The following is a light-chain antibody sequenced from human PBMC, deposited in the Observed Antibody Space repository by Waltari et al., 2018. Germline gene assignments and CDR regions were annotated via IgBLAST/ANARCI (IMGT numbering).Light chain of an antibody. CDR3: QDYVRLPVT. CDR1: QSVSWS. CDR2: GAS. Sequence: EIVLTQSPGTLSLSPGERATHSCRASQSVSWSLAWYQQQPGQAPRLLIYGASSRATVIPDRFSGGGSGTDFSLTISRLEPEDFAVYYCQDYVRLPVTFGQGTKVEIK. V-gene: IGKV3-20*01. J-gene: IGKJ1*01.